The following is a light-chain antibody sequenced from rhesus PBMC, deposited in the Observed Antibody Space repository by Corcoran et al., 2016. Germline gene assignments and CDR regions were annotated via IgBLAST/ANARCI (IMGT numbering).Light chain of an antibody. Sequence: DIQMTQSPSSLSVSIGDRVTITCQASQGSSNWLAWYQQKPGKAPKLLIYDSSNLPNGVPSRFSGSGSGTEFNLLISSLQPEAFAPYFCQQHNSYPRTFGQGTKVKIQ. CDR2: DSS. CDR3: QQHNSYPRT. V-gene: IGKV1S6*01. CDR1: QGSSNW. J-gene: IGKJ1*01.